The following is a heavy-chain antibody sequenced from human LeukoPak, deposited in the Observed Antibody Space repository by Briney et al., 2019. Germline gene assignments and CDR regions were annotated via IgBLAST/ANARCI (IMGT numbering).Heavy chain of an antibody. CDR1: GFTFSYYS. CDR2: ISSSSKTI. D-gene: IGHD3-10*01. Sequence: QPGGSLILSCAASGFTFSYYSMNWVRQAPGKGLEWVSYISSSSKTIYYADSVKGRFTISRDNAKKSLDLQMNSLRDEDTAVYYCARDHRSGSGSGTQANDYWGQGTLVTVSS. J-gene: IGHJ4*02. V-gene: IGHV3-48*02. CDR3: ARDHRSGSGSGTQANDY.